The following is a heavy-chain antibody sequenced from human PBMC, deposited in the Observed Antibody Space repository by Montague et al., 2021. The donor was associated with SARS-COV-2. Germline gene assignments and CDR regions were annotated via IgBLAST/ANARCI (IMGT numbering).Heavy chain of an antibody. V-gene: IGHV3-23*01. J-gene: IGHJ4*02. CDR3: AKALYSGGFFFESGSDF. D-gene: IGHD6-19*01. Sequence: SLRLSCAASGFTFGDYAINWVRQAPGKRLEWVASISGDGATAYYSESVLGLFALSRDNSKNTVLLQMDSLRVKDAAVYYCAKALYSGGFFFESGSDFWGQGTLVTVSS. CDR1: GFTFGDYA. CDR2: ISGDGATA.